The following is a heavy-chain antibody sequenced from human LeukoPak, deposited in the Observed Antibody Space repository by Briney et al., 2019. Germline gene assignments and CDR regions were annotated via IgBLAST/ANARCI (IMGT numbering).Heavy chain of an antibody. CDR1: GFTFSDFG. CDR2: ISSSSKNI. J-gene: IGHJ5*02. V-gene: IGHV3-21*06. Sequence: GVSLTLSCAVSGFTFSDFGMNWVRQAPGKGLEWVSFISSSSKNIYYADSVRGRFTISRDNAKNSLYLEMNSLRGDDTAVYYCASRFLGQGPWGQGTLVIVSS. D-gene: IGHD2/OR15-2a*01. CDR3: ASRFLGQGP.